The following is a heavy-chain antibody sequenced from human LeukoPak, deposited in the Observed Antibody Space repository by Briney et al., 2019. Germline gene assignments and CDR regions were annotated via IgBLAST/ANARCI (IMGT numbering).Heavy chain of an antibody. V-gene: IGHV4-39*07. CDR1: GGSIATSFY. CDR3: ARGERWFRDRYFDL. D-gene: IGHD5-24*01. Sequence: SETLSLTCTVSGGSIATSFYWGWIRQTPGKGLEWIVSFLYSGTSYYNPSLKNRVSTLVDTSKTQFSLKLTSVTAADTAVYLCARGERWFRDRYFDLWGRGTLVTVSS. CDR2: FLYSGTS. J-gene: IGHJ2*01.